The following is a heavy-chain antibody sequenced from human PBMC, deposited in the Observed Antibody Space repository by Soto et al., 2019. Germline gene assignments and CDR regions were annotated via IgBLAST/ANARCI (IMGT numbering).Heavy chain of an antibody. CDR1: GGSISSYY. Sequence: SETLSLTCTVSGGSISSYYWSWIRQPPGKGLEWIGYIYYSGSTNYNPSLKSRVTISVDTSKNQFSLKLSSVTAADTAVYYCARGTTVEPGNYWGQGTLVTVSS. CDR2: IYYSGST. J-gene: IGHJ4*02. CDR3: ARGTTVEPGNY. D-gene: IGHD4-17*01. V-gene: IGHV4-59*01.